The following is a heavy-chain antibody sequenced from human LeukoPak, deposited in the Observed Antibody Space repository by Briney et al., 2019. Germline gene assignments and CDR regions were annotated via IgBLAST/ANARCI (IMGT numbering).Heavy chain of an antibody. V-gene: IGHV3-53*01. CDR3: ARFGGHYYDSSGYGPRYYYYGMDV. D-gene: IGHD3-22*01. CDR2: IYSGGST. Sequence: GGSLRLSCAASGFTVGSNYMSWVRQAPGKGLEWVSVIYSGGSTYYADSVKGRFTISRDNSKNTLYLQMNSLRAEDTAVYYCARFGGHYYDSSGYGPRYYYYGMDVWGQGTTVTVSS. CDR1: GFTVGSNY. J-gene: IGHJ6*02.